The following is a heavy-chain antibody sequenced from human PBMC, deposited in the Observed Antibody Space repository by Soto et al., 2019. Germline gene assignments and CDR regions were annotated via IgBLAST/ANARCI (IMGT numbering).Heavy chain of an antibody. CDR1: GFTFSSYG. V-gene: IGHV3-30*18. Sequence: QVQLVESGGGVVQPGRSLRLSCAASGFTFSSYGMHWVRQAPGKGLEWVAVISYDGSNKYYADSVKGGFTISRDNSKNTLYLHMNRLRAEDTAVYYCAKGSRRGYCSRTSCHYFYYYGMDVCGQGTTVTVSS. CDR2: ISYDGSNK. CDR3: AKGSRRGYCSRTSCHYFYYYGMDV. D-gene: IGHD2-2*03. J-gene: IGHJ6*02.